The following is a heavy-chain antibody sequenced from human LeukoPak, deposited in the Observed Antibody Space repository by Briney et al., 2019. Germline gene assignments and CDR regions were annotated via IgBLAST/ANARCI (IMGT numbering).Heavy chain of an antibody. CDR3: ARLVAVAGVFDY. J-gene: IGHJ4*02. CDR1: GGSISSYY. Sequence: SATLSLTCTVSGGSISSYYWSWIRQPPGKGLEWIAYVYYTGSTDYNPSLKSRVTISLDMSKNQFSLKLSSVTAADTAVYYCARLVAVAGVFDYWGQGTLVAVSS. V-gene: IGHV4-59*01. D-gene: IGHD6-19*01. CDR2: VYYTGST.